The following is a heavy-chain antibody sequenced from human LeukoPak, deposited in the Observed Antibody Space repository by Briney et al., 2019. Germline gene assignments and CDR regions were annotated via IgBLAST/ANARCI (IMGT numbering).Heavy chain of an antibody. CDR1: GGSISSSY. Sequence: PSETLSLTCTVSGGSISSSYWSWIRQPAGKGLEWIGRIYTSGSTNYNPSLKSRVTISVDTSKNQFSLKLSSVTAADTAMYYCARDISRNWFDPWGQGTLVTVSS. CDR3: ARDISRNWFDP. CDR2: IYTSGST. D-gene: IGHD3-9*01. J-gene: IGHJ5*02. V-gene: IGHV4-4*07.